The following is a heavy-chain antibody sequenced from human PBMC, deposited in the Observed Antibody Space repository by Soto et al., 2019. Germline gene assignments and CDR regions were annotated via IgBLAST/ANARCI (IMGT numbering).Heavy chain of an antibody. Sequence: EVQLVETGGGLSQPGGSLRLSCAASGFSVSSIYMNWVRQAPGKGLEWVSVIYSGGTTNYADSVKGRFTISRDNSKNTLYLQMNNLRAEDTAMYYCADIFGEKTWGQGTLVTVSS. J-gene: IGHJ5*02. CDR3: ADIFGEKT. D-gene: IGHD3-3*02. CDR1: GFSVSSIY. CDR2: IYSGGTT. V-gene: IGHV3-53*02.